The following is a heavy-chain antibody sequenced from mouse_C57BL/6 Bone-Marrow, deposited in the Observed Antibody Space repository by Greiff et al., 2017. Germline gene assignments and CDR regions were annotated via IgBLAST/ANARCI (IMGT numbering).Heavy chain of an antibody. CDR3: AGGDYDDAMDY. Sequence: EVQLQQSGAELVKPGASVKLSCTASGFNIKDYYMNWVKQRTEQGLEWIGRIDPEDGETKYAPKFQGTATITADTASNTAYLHLSSLTSEYTAVYYCAGGDYDDAMDYCGQGTSVTVSS. D-gene: IGHD2-4*01. V-gene: IGHV14-2*01. CDR1: GFNIKDYY. J-gene: IGHJ4*01. CDR2: IDPEDGET.